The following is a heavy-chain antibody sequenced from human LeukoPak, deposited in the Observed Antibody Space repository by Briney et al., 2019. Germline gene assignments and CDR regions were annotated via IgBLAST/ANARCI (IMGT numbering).Heavy chain of an antibody. CDR2: INHSGST. D-gene: IGHD2-8*02. J-gene: IGHJ6*03. CDR3: ARPRRDYWYYYYMDV. CDR1: GGSFSGYY. Sequence: SETLSLTCGVSGGSFSGYYWNWIRQPPRKGLEWIGEINHSGSTNYNPSLKSRVTISVDTSKNQFSLKLSSVTAADTAVYYCARPRRDYWYYYYMDVWGKGTTVTVSS. V-gene: IGHV4-34*01.